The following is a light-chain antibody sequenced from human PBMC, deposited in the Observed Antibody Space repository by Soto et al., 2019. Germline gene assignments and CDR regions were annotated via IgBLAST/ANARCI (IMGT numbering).Light chain of an antibody. CDR3: QQSYSTPLT. CDR1: QSISSY. Sequence: DIQMTQSPSSLSASVEDRVTITCRASQSISSYLNWYQQKPGKAPKLLIYAASSLQSGVPSRFSGSGSGTAFTLTISSLQPEDFATYYCQQSYSTPLTFGGGTKVEIK. CDR2: AAS. J-gene: IGKJ4*01. V-gene: IGKV1-39*01.